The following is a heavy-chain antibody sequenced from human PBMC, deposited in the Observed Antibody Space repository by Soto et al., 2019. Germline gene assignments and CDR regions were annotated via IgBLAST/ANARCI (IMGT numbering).Heavy chain of an antibody. CDR2: IIPIFGTA. CDR3: ASKGDSSGWYWEAGYYYYGMDV. Sequence: QVQLVQSGAEVKKPGSSVKVSCKASGGTFSSYAISWVRQAPGQGLEWMGGIIPIFGTANYAQKFQGRVTITADESTSTAYMELSSLRSEDTAVYYCASKGDSSGWYWEAGYYYYGMDVWGQGTTVTVSS. CDR1: GGTFSSYA. V-gene: IGHV1-69*12. D-gene: IGHD6-19*01. J-gene: IGHJ6*02.